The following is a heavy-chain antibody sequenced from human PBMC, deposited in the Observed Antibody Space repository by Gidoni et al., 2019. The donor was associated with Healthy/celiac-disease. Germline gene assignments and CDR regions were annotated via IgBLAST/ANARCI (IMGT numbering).Heavy chain of an antibody. J-gene: IGHJ2*01. CDR1: GFTFSRYA. CDR2: ISSNGGST. V-gene: IGHV3-64*01. D-gene: IGHD6-19*01. CDR3: ARVGAVAGNYWYFDL. Sequence: EVQLVESGGGLVQPGGSLSLSCAASGFTFSRYAMHWVRQAPGKGLEYVSAISSNGGSTYYANSVKGRFTISRDNSKNTLYLQMGSLRAEDMAVYYCARVGAVAGNYWYFDLWGRGTLVTVSS.